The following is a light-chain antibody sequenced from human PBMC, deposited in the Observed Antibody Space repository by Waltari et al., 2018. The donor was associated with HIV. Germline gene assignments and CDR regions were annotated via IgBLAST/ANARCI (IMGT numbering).Light chain of an antibody. CDR2: GNT. CDR1: NSNIGAGYD. CDR3: QSYDTGLSGSRV. Sequence: QSALTQPPSVSGAPGQTLTISCTGTNSNIGAGYDVHWYQQLPGTAPKLLISGNTYRPSGVPDRFSGSKSGTSASLTITGLLPEDEADYHCQSYDTGLSGSRVFGGGTKVTVL. J-gene: IGLJ3*02. V-gene: IGLV1-40*01.